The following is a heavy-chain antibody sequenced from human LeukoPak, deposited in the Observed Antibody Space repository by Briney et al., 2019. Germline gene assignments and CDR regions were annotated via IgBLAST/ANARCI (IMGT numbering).Heavy chain of an antibody. D-gene: IGHD6-19*01. CDR2: IYYSGST. J-gene: IGHJ4*02. V-gene: IGHV4-59*01. Sequence: SETLSLTCTVSGASISSYYWSWIRQPPGKGLEWIGYIYYSGSTNYNPSLKSRVTISVDTSKNQFSLKLSSVTAADTAVYYCATRAVAGTFDYWGQGTLVTVSS. CDR1: GASISSYY. CDR3: ATRAVAGTFDY.